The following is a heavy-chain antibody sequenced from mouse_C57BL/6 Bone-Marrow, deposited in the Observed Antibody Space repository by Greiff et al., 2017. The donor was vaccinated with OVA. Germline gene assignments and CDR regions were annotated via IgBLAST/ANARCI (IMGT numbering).Heavy chain of an antibody. V-gene: IGHV1-64*01. J-gene: IGHJ2*01. Sequence: QVQLQQPGAELVKPGASVKLSCKASGYTFTSYWMHWVKQRPGQGLEWIGMIHPNSGSTNYNEKFKSKATLTVDKSSSTAYMQLSSLTSEDSAVYYGARWTTVVAKVYFDYWGQGTTLTVSS. CDR2: IHPNSGST. CDR1: GYTFTSYW. CDR3: ARWTTVVAKVYFDY. D-gene: IGHD1-1*01.